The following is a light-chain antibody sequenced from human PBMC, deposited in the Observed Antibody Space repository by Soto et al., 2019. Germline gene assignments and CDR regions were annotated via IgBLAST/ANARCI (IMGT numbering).Light chain of an antibody. J-gene: IGKJ4*01. CDR2: AAS. CDR3: QQSYTAPLT. V-gene: IGKV1-39*01. CDR1: QTVSNF. Sequence: DIQMTQSPSSLSASIGDRVTVTCRASQTVSNFLNWYQQTPGKAPKVLVSAASTLQSGVPSRFSGSGSGTDFTLTISSLLPEDVATYYCQQSYTAPLTFGGGTKVEIK.